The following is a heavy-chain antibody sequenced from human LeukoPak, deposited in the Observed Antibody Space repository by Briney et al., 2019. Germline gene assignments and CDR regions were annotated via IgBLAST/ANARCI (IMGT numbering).Heavy chain of an antibody. V-gene: IGHV3-21*01. D-gene: IGHD5-24*01. CDR1: GFTFSSYS. CDR3: ASSESRDGYDFDY. J-gene: IGHJ4*02. Sequence: KPGGSLRLSCAASGFTFSSYSMNWVRQAPGKGLEWVSPISSSSSYIYYADSVKGRFTISRDNAKNSLYLQMNSLRAEDTAVYYCASSESRDGYDFDYWGQGTLVTVSS. CDR2: ISSSSSYI.